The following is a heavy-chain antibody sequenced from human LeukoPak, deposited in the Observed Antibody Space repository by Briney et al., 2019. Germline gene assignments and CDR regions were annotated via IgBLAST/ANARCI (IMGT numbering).Heavy chain of an antibody. CDR2: IYYSGST. D-gene: IGHD2-15*01. V-gene: IGHV4-39*07. CDR1: GGSISSSSYY. J-gene: IGHJ4*02. Sequence: PSETLSLTCTVSGGSISSSSYYWGWIRQPPGKGLEWIGSIYYSGSTYYNPSLKSRVTISVDASKNQFSLKLSSVTAADTAVYYCARGATVVAATQYFDYWGQGTLVTVSS. CDR3: ARGATVVAATQYFDY.